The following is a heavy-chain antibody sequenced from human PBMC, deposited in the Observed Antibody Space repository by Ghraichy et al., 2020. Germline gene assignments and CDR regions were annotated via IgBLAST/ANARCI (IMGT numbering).Heavy chain of an antibody. CDR1: GYSISSGYY. J-gene: IGHJ5*02. CDR3: ARAGGRYQLLGDWFDP. V-gene: IGHV4-38-2*01. Sequence: SETLSLTCAVSGYSISSGYYWGWIRQPPGKGLEWIGSIYHSGSTYYNPSLKSRVTISVDTSKNQFSLKLSSVTAADTAVYYCARAGGRYQLLGDWFDPWGQGTLVTVSS. CDR2: IYHSGST. D-gene: IGHD2-2*01.